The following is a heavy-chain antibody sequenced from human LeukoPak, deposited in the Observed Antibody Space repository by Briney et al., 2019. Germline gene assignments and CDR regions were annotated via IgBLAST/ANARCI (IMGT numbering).Heavy chain of an antibody. D-gene: IGHD1-26*01. CDR2: IYYSGST. CDR3: ARSRSGSYPYYFDY. Sequence: SETLSLTCTVSGGSISSSSYYWGWIRQPPGKGLEWIGSIYYSGSTYYNPSLKSRVTISVDTSKNQFSLKLSSVTAADTAVYCCARSRSGSYPYYFDYWGQGTLVTVSS. CDR1: GGSISSSSYY. V-gene: IGHV4-39*07. J-gene: IGHJ4*02.